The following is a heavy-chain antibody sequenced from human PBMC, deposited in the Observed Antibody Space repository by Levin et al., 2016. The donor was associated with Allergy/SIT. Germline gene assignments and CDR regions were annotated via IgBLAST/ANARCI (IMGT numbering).Heavy chain of an antibody. Sequence: WIRQPSGKGLEWIGYVYYSGSTKYNPSLKSRVIISIDTSKNHFSLKLSSVTAADTAVYYCARGPPSEYSSELDYWGLGTLVTVSS. D-gene: IGHD3-22*01. J-gene: IGHJ4*02. V-gene: IGHV4-61*03. CDR2: VYYSGST. CDR3: ARGPPSEYSSELDY.